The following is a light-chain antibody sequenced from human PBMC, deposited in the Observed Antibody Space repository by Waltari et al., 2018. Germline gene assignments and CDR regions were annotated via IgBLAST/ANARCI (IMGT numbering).Light chain of an antibody. J-gene: IGKJ1*01. CDR1: QNIRNS. CDR3: QHHSTWPPT. Sequence: EIVMTQSPAPLSVSPGERATLSCRASQNIRNSLAWYQQKPGQAPRLLISLASTRATGIPARFSGSGSGTQFSLTISSLQHEDFAIYYCQHHSTWPPTFGPGTRV. CDR2: LAS. V-gene: IGKV3D-15*01.